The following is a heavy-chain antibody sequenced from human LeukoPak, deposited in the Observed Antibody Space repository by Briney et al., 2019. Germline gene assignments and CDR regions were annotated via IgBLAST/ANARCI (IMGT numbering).Heavy chain of an antibody. J-gene: IGHJ4*02. V-gene: IGHV4-31*03. CDR1: GGSISSGGYY. Sequence: SETLSLTCTVSGGSISSGGYYWSWIRPHPGKGLEWIGYIYYSGSTYYNPSLKSRVTISVDTSKDQFSLKLSSVTAADTAVYYCARDTTGLRYFDYWGQGTLVTVSS. CDR2: IYYSGST. D-gene: IGHD1-14*01. CDR3: ARDTTGLRYFDY.